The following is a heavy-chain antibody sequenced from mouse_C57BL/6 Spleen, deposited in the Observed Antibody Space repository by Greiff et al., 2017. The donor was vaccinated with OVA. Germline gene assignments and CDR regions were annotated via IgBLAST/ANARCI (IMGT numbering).Heavy chain of an antibody. J-gene: IGHJ4*01. CDR3: AVIYYGNYGYAMDY. CDR1: GYSFTSYY. Sequence: QVQLQQSGPELVKPGASVKISCKASGYSFTSYYIHWVKQRPGQGLEWIGWIYPGSGNTKYNEKFKGKATLTADTSSSTAYMQLSSLTSEDSAVYYCAVIYYGNYGYAMDYWGQGTSVTVSS. D-gene: IGHD2-1*01. CDR2: IYPGSGNT. V-gene: IGHV1-66*01.